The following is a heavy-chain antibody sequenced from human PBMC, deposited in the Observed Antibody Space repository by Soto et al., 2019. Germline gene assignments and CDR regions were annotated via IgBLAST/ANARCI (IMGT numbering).Heavy chain of an antibody. J-gene: IGHJ4*02. D-gene: IGHD4-4*01. CDR1: GFTFTNYA. V-gene: IGHV3-23*01. CDR3: AKDRDDYRNYVFDY. Sequence: GGSLRLSCAASGFTFTNYAMTWVRQAPGKGLEWVSISSGSGSGGSTNYADSVKGRFTISRDNSKNTLYLQMNSLRVEDTAVYYCAKDRDDYRNYVFDYWGQGTLVTVS. CDR2: SSGSGSGGST.